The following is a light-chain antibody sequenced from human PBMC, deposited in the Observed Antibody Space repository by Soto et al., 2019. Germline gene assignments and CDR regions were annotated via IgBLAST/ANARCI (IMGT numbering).Light chain of an antibody. CDR1: SSDVGAYKY. CDR2: DNN. J-gene: IGLJ1*01. CDR3: GTWDSSLSAYV. V-gene: IGLV1-51*01. Sequence: QSALTQPASVSGSPGQSITISCTGTSSDVGAYKYVSWYQQHAGTAPKLLIYDNNKRPSGIPDRFSGSKSGTSATLGITGLQTGDEADYYCGTWDSSLSAYVFGTGTKLTVL.